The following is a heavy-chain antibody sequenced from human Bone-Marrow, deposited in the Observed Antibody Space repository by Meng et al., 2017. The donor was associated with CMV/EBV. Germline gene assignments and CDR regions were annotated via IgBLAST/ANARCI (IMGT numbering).Heavy chain of an antibody. Sequence: SLKISCAASGFTFDDYAMHWVRQAPGKGLEWVSGISWNSGSIGYADSVKGRFTISRDNAKNSLYLQMNSLRAEDTAVYYCARDFWSGYYWDTFDIWGQGTMVTV. J-gene: IGHJ3*02. D-gene: IGHD3-3*01. CDR3: ARDFWSGYYWDTFDI. CDR1: GFTFDDYA. CDR2: ISWNSGSI. V-gene: IGHV3-9*01.